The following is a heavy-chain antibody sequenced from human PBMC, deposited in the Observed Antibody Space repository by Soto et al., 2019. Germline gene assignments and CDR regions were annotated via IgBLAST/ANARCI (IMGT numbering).Heavy chain of an antibody. CDR1: GGSISSYY. V-gene: IGHV4-59*01. CDR3: AREAVYSSSWYAAFDI. Sequence: ASETLSLTCTVSGGSISSYYWSWIRQPPGKGLEWIGYIYYSGSTNYNPSLKSRVTISVGTSKNQFSLKLSSVTAADTAVYYCAREAVYSSSWYAAFDIWGQGTMVTVSS. CDR2: IYYSGST. D-gene: IGHD6-13*01. J-gene: IGHJ3*02.